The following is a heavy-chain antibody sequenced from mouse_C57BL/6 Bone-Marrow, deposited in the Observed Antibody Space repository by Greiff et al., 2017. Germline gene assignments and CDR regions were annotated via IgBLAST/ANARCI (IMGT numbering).Heavy chain of an antibody. J-gene: IGHJ4*01. CDR3: ARELYYYGSSYPYYYAMDY. CDR1: GYTFTSYG. Sequence: QVQLQQSGAELARPGASVKLSCKASGYTFTSYGISWVKQRTGQGLEWIGEIYPRSGNTYYNEKFKGKATLTADKSSSTAYMELLSLTSEDSAVYFCARELYYYGSSYPYYYAMDYWGQGTSVTVSS. CDR2: IYPRSGNT. D-gene: IGHD1-1*01. V-gene: IGHV1-81*01.